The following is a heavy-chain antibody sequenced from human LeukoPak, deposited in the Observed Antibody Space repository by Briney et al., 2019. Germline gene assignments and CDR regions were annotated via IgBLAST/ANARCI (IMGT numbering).Heavy chain of an antibody. CDR1: GFTFSSCS. V-gene: IGHV3-74*01. D-gene: IGHD5-24*01. CDR3: TSSRDGYIDY. Sequence: PGGSLRLSCAASGFTFSSCSMHWVRQAPGKGLVWVSRFSSDGSSTSYADSVKGRFTISRDNAKNTLYLQMNSLRADDTAVYYCTSSRDGYIDYWGQGILVTVSS. J-gene: IGHJ4*02. CDR2: FSSDGSST.